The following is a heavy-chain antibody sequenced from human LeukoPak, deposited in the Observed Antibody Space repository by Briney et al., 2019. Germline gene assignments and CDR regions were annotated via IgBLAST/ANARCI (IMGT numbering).Heavy chain of an antibody. CDR2: IIPIFGTA. CDR3: ARAGNDEDVSVPFDY. D-gene: IGHD1-1*01. CDR1: GGTFSSYA. V-gene: IGHV1-69*13. J-gene: IGHJ4*02. Sequence: SVKVSCKASGGTFSSYAISWVRQAPGQGLEWMGGIIPIFGTANYAQKFQGRVTITADESTSTAYMELSSLRSEDTAVYYCARAGNDEDVSVPFDYWGQGTLVTVSS.